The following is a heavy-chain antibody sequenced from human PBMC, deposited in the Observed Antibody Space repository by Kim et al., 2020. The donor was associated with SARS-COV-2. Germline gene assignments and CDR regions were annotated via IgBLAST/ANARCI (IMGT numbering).Heavy chain of an antibody. Sequence: GGSLRLSCAASGFTFSSYGMHWVRQAPGKGLEWVAVISYDGSNKYYADSVKGRFTISRDNSKNTLYLQMNSLRAEDTAVYYCAKRGRILEWYIGGFDPWGQGTLVTVSS. CDR1: GFTFSSYG. CDR2: ISYDGSNK. J-gene: IGHJ5*02. CDR3: AKRGRILEWYIGGFDP. D-gene: IGHD3-3*01. V-gene: IGHV3-30*18.